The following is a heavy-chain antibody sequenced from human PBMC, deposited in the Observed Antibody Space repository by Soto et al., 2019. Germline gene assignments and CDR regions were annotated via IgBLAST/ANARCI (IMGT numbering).Heavy chain of an antibody. J-gene: IGHJ6*02. Sequence: SETLSLTCTDSGGSISSYYWSWIRQPPGKGLEWIGYIYYSGSTNYNPSLKSRVTISVDTSKNQFSLKLSSVTAADTAVYYCARDEGGPATGSPYYYGMDVWGQGTTVIVSS. CDR1: GGSISSYY. CDR3: ARDEGGPATGSPYYYGMDV. D-gene: IGHD2-2*01. CDR2: IYYSGST. V-gene: IGHV4-59*01.